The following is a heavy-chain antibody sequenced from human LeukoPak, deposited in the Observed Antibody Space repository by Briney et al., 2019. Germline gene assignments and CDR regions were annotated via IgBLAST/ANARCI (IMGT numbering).Heavy chain of an antibody. CDR2: ISSSSSTI. CDR1: GFTFSSYS. CDR3: ARDRSYSSSWYDPLGWFDP. D-gene: IGHD6-13*01. J-gene: IGHJ5*02. Sequence: GGSLRLSCAASGFTFSSYSMNRVRQAPGKGLEWVSYISSSSSTIYYADSVKGRFTTSRDNAKNSLYLQMNSLRAEDTAVYYCARDRSYSSSWYDPLGWFDPWGQGTLVTVSS. V-gene: IGHV3-48*01.